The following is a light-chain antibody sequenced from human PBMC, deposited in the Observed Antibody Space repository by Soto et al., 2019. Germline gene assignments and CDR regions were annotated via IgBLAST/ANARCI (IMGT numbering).Light chain of an antibody. Sequence: DIQLTQSPSFLSASVGDRVTITCRASQDINNYLAWYQQKPGKAPKLLIYGASTLQSGVPSRFSGSGSETEFPLTISSLQPEDFATYYCLHLDSYPLTFGGGTRAEI. V-gene: IGKV1-9*01. J-gene: IGKJ4*01. CDR1: QDINNY. CDR2: GAS. CDR3: LHLDSYPLT.